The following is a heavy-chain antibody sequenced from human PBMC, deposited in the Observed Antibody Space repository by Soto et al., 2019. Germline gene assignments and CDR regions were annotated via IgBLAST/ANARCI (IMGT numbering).Heavy chain of an antibody. CDR3: AKRPDYGWFDP. CDR1: GFTFSNYA. D-gene: IGHD4-17*01. CDR2: ISGSGDST. V-gene: IGHV3-23*01. Sequence: EVPLLESGGGLVQPGGSLRLSCAASGFTFSNYAMRWVRQAPGKGLEWVSAISGSGDSTYYADSVKGRFTISRDNSKNTLYLQMNSLRVEDTAVYYCAKRPDYGWFDPWGQGTLVTVSS. J-gene: IGHJ5*02.